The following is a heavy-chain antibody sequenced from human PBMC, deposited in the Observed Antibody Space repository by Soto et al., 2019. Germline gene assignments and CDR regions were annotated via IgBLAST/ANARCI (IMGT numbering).Heavy chain of an antibody. CDR2: MNPNSGNT. D-gene: IGHD3-22*01. V-gene: IGHV1-8*01. CDR3: ARGDYYDTSGPFSDAFDI. J-gene: IGHJ3*02. CDR1: GYTFTSYD. Sequence: ASVKVSCKASGYTFTSYDINWVRQATGQGLEWMGWMNPNSGNTGYAQKFQGRVTMTRNTSISTAYMELSSLRVEDTAVYFCARGDYYDTSGPFSDAFDIWGQGTMVTVSS.